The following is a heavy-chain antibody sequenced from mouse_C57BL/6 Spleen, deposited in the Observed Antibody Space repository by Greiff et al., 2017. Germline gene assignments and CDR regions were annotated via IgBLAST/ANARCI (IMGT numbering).Heavy chain of an antibody. J-gene: IGHJ2*01. D-gene: IGHD2-5*01. CDR1: GYAFSSSW. Sequence: QVQLQQSGPELVKPGASVKISCKASGYAFSSSWMNWVKQRPGKGLEWVGRIYPGAGDTNYNGKFKGKATLTADKSSSTAYMQLSSRTSEDSAVYFCARVNSNYRSFDDWGKGTTLTGSS. V-gene: IGHV1-82*01. CDR2: IYPGAGDT. CDR3: ARVNSNYRSFDD.